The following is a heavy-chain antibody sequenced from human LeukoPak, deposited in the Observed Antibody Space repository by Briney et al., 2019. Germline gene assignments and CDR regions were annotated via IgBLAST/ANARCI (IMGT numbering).Heavy chain of an antibody. J-gene: IGHJ4*02. CDR3: ARRLRGLITYYFDY. V-gene: IGHV3-7*04. CDR1: GVTFSSYW. Sequence: PGGSLRLSCAASGVTFSSYWMSWVRQAPGKGLEWVANIKQDGSEKYYVDSVKGRFTISRDNANNSLYLQMNSLRDEDTAVYYCARRLRGLITYYFDYWGQGTLVTVSS. D-gene: IGHD3-10*01. CDR2: IKQDGSEK.